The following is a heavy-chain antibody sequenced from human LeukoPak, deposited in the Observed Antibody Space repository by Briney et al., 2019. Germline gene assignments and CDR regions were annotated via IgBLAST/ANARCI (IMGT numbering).Heavy chain of an antibody. CDR1: GFTFSNYA. J-gene: IGHJ3*02. D-gene: IGHD2-15*01. V-gene: IGHV3-64D*06. Sequence: GGSLRLSCSASGFTFSNYAMHWVRQAPGKGLEYVSAISGNGGSTYYADSVKGRFTISRDNSKNTLYLQMSSLRAEDTAVYYCVKALGYCSGGSCLAFDIWGQGTMVTVSS. CDR2: ISGNGGST. CDR3: VKALGYCSGGSCLAFDI.